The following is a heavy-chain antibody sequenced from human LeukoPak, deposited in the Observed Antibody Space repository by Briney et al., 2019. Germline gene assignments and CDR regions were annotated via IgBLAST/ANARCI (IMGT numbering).Heavy chain of an antibody. J-gene: IGHJ4*02. CDR3: ARQAVAGVSD. CDR1: GYSISSGYY. D-gene: IGHD6-19*01. Sequence: SETLSLTCAVSGYSISSGYYWGWIRQPPGKGLEWIGSIYHSGSTYYNPSLKSRVTIPVDTSKNQFSLKLSSVTAADTAVYYCARQAVAGVSDWGQGTLVTVSS. CDR2: IYHSGST. V-gene: IGHV4-38-2*01.